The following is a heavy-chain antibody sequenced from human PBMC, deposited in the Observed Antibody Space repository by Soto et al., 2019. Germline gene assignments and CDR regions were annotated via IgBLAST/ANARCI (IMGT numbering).Heavy chain of an antibody. CDR1: GGSISSYY. J-gene: IGHJ4*02. CDR3: ARETYSSSWFYYFDY. Sequence: SETLSLTCTVSGGSISSYYWSWIRQPPGKGLEWIGYIYYSGSTNNNPSLKSRVTISVDTTKNQFSLKLSSVTAADTAVYYCARETYSSSWFYYFDYWGQRTLVTV. CDR2: IYYSGST. V-gene: IGHV4-59*01. D-gene: IGHD6-13*01.